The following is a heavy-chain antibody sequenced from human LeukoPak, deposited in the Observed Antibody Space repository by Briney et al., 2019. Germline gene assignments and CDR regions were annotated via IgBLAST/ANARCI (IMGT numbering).Heavy chain of an antibody. CDR2: IYYSGST. J-gene: IGHJ5*02. Sequence: PSETLSLTCTVSGGSISSSSYYWGWIRQPPGKGLEWIGSIYYSGSTYYNPSLKSRVTISVDTSKNQFSLKLSSVTAADTAVYYCARLIDCSGGSCYFENWFDPWGQGNPVTVSS. CDR3: ARLIDCSGGSCYFENWFDP. CDR1: GGSISSSSYY. D-gene: IGHD2-15*01. V-gene: IGHV4-39*07.